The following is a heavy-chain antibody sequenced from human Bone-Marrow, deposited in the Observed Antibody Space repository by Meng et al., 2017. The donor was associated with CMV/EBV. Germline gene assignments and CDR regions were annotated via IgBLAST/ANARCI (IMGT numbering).Heavy chain of an antibody. CDR1: GFTFNGYW. V-gene: IGHV3-21*01. CDR2: ISSSSSYI. CDR3: ARGETYDFWSGYPVYFDY. J-gene: IGHJ4*02. Sequence: GESLKISCVASGFTFNGYWMNWVRQAPGKGLEWVSSISSSSSYIYYADSVKGRFTISRDNAKNSLYLQMNSLRAEDTAVYYCARGETYDFWSGYPVYFDYWGQGTLVTVSS. D-gene: IGHD3-3*01.